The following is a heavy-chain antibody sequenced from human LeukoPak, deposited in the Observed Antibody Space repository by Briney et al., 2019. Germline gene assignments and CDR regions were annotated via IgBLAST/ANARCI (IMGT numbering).Heavy chain of an antibody. CDR1: GFTFKNYG. Sequence: PGGSLRLSCAASGFTFKNYGMNWVRQAPGKGLEWVANIKKDGSEKYYVDSVKGRFTISRDNAKNSLYLQMNSLRAEDTAVYYCARLLVYNSGGEAFDYWGPGTLVTVSS. J-gene: IGHJ4*02. CDR3: ARLLVYNSGGEAFDY. V-gene: IGHV3-7*01. D-gene: IGHD3-10*01. CDR2: IKKDGSEK.